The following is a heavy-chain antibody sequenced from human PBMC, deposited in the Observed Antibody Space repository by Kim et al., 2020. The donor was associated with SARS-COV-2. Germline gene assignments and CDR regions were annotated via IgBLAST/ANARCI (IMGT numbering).Heavy chain of an antibody. CDR2: MYYSGST. CDR1: GGSISSSSYY. J-gene: IGHJ4*02. V-gene: IGHV4-39*01. D-gene: IGHD6-19*01. Sequence: SETLSLTCTVSGGSISSSSYYWGWIRQPPGKGLEWIGSMYYSGSTYYNPSLKSRVTISVDTSKNQFSLKLSSVTAADTAVYYCARHTTGYSSGRGFDYWGQGTLVTVSS. CDR3: ARHTTGYSSGRGFDY.